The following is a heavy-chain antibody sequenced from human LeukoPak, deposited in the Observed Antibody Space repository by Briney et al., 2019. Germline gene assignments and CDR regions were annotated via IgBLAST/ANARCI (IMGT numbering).Heavy chain of an antibody. V-gene: IGHV3-74*01. CDR1: GFTFSTYW. J-gene: IGHJ6*02. CDR3: ARSYGMDV. CDR2: TNSDGSST. Sequence: PGGSLRLSCAASGFTFSTYWMHWVRQAPGKGPVWVSRTNSDGSSTIYADSVKGRFTISRDNAKSTLYLQMNSLRAEDTAVYYCARSYGMDVWGQGTTVTVSS.